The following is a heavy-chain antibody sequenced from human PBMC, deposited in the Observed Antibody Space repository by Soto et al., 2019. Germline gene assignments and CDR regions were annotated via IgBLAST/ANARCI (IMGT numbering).Heavy chain of an antibody. CDR3: ARAYASDKKIYYYYYMDV. Sequence: QVQLVQSGAEVKKPGASVKVSCKASGYTFTSYDINWVRQATGQGLEWMGWMNPNSGNTGYAQKFQGRVTMTRNTSISRDYRELSSLRSEDTAVYYCARAYASDKKIYYYYYMDVWGKGTTVTVSS. D-gene: IGHD2-2*01. J-gene: IGHJ6*03. CDR1: GYTFTSYD. V-gene: IGHV1-8*01. CDR2: MNPNSGNT.